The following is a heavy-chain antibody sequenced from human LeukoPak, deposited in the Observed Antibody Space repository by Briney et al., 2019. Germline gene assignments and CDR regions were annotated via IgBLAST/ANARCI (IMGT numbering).Heavy chain of an antibody. D-gene: IGHD1-26*01. CDR3: ASGGPTRGTLYY. V-gene: IGHV3-30*02. CDR1: GFAFSSYG. Sequence: GGSLRLSCAASGFAFSSYGMYWVRQTPDKGLEWVAYLRKDGTYSNYADSVRGRFTISRDNSKNTLDLQMSSLRVEDTAVYYRASGGPTRGTLYYWGQGTLVTVSS. J-gene: IGHJ4*02. CDR2: LRKDGTYS.